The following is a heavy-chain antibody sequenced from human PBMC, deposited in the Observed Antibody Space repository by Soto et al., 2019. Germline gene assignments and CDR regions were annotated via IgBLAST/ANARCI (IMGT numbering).Heavy chain of an antibody. V-gene: IGHV4-31*11. CDR1: GGSVYSRSYD. Sequence: HSESTSLSCAFCGGSVYSRSYDGGWIHQPQGKGLEWIGYIYYSGSTYYNPSLKSRVTISVDTSKNQFSLKLSSVTAADTAVYYCARVPSRQIFGVVITPYYFDYWGQGTLVTVSS. D-gene: IGHD3-3*01. CDR2: IYYSGST. CDR3: ARVPSRQIFGVVITPYYFDY. J-gene: IGHJ4*02.